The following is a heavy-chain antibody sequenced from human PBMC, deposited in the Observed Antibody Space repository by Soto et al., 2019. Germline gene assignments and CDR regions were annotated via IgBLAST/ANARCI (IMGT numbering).Heavy chain of an antibody. J-gene: IGHJ6*03. CDR3: ARDRGVAPPVAGNTHYYYYMDV. CDR2: ISAYNGNT. Sequence: QDQLVQSGVEVKKPGASVKVSCKASGYSFTNYGITWVRQAPGQGFEWMGWISAYNGNTNYAQKFQGRVTMTTDASTSTAYLEGRSLRSDDTAVYYCARDRGVAPPVAGNTHYYYYMDVWGKGTTVTVSS. V-gene: IGHV1-18*01. CDR1: GYSFTNYG. D-gene: IGHD6-19*01.